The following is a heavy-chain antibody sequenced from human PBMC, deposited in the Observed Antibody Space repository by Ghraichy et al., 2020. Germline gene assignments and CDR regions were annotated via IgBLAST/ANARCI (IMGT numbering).Heavy chain of an antibody. J-gene: IGHJ3*02. CDR1: GFTFSSYW. D-gene: IGHD3-22*01. CDR3: ARGDYHDSSCYWVDAFDI. CDR2: IKRDGSEK. Sequence: GGSLRLSCAASGFTFSSYWMSWVRQAPGKGLEWVANIKRDGSEKFYVDSVKGRFTLSRDKAKNSLYLQMNSLRGEDTAIYYCARGDYHDSSCYWVDAFDIWGQGTRLTGSS. V-gene: IGHV3-7*04.